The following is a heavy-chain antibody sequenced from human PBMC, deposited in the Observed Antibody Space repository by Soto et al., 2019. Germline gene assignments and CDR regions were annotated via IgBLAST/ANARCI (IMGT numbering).Heavy chain of an antibody. D-gene: IGHD4-17*01. V-gene: IGHV1-69*06. J-gene: IGHJ6*02. Sequence: QVQLVQSGAEVKKPGSSVKVSCKASGGTFSSYAISWVRQAPGQGLEWMGGIIPTFGTANYAQKFQGRVTITADKSTSTAYMELSSLRSEDTAVYYCARTGRVTSNYYYYGMDVWGQGTTVTVSS. CDR1: GGTFSSYA. CDR3: ARTGRVTSNYYYYGMDV. CDR2: IIPTFGTA.